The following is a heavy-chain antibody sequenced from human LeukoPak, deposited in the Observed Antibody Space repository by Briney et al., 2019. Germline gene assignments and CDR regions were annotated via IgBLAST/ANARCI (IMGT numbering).Heavy chain of an antibody. CDR2: ISSSSSYI. D-gene: IGHD6-13*01. CDR3: ARVMIIAAAGTLDYYYGMDV. Sequence: GGSLRLSCAASGFTFSSYSMNWVRQAPGKGLEWVSSISSSSSYIYYADSVKGRFTISRDNAKSSLYLQMNSLRAEDTAVYYCARVMIIAAAGTLDYYYGMDVWGQGTTVTVSS. V-gene: IGHV3-21*01. J-gene: IGHJ6*02. CDR1: GFTFSSYS.